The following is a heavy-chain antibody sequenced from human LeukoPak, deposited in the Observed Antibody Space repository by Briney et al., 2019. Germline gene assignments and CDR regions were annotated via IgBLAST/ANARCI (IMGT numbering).Heavy chain of an antibody. CDR3: ARQLWDQTRGYSFDY. J-gene: IGHJ4*02. CDR1: GYTFTTYR. D-gene: IGHD1-26*01. Sequence: GESLKISCKASGYTFTTYRIAWVRQMPGKGLEWMGIIYPGDSDTKYSPSFQGQVIISADKSINTAYLRWSSLRASDTAIYYCARQLWDQTRGYSFDYWGQGTLVTVSS. V-gene: IGHV5-51*01. CDR2: IYPGDSDT.